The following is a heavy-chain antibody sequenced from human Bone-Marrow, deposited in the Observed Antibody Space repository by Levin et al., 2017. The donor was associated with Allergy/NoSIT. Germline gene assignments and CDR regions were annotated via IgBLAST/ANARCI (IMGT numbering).Heavy chain of an antibody. CDR2: INSDGSST. CDR1: GFTFSSYW. V-gene: IGHV3-74*01. D-gene: IGHD2-2*02. CDR3: ARTPLRIVVVPAATPHFDY. Sequence: LGESLKISCAASGFTFSSYWMHWVRQAPGKGLVWVSRINSDGSSTSYADSVKGRFTISRDNAKNTLYLQMNSLRAEDTAVYYCARTPLRIVVVPAATPHFDYWGQGTLVTVSS. J-gene: IGHJ4*02.